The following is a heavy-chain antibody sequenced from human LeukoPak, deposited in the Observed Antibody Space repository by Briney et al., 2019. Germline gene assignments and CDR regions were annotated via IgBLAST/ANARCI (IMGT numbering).Heavy chain of an antibody. CDR3: AKDGYYYDSSGYYLVFDY. V-gene: IGHV3-23*01. D-gene: IGHD3-22*01. J-gene: IGHJ4*02. CDR1: GLTFSRYA. Sequence: QPGGSLRLSCAASGLTFSRYAMSWVRQAPGKGLEWVSAISGSGGSTYYADSVKGRFTISRDNSKNTLYLQMNSLRAEDTAVYYCAKDGYYYDSSGYYLVFDYWGQGTLVTVSS. CDR2: ISGSGGST.